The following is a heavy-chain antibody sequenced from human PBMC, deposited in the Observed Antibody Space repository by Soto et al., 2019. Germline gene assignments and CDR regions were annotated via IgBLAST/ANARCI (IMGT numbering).Heavy chain of an antibody. CDR2: IYYSGST. J-gene: IGHJ1*01. CDR3: ARGGYSSSWALKYFQH. D-gene: IGHD6-13*01. Sequence: PSETLSLTCTVSGGSVSSGSYYWSWIRQPPGEGLEWIGYIYYSGSTNYNPSLKSRVTISVDTSKNQFSLKLSSVTAADTAVYYCARGGYSSSWALKYFQHWGQGTLVTVSS. V-gene: IGHV4-61*01. CDR1: GGSVSSGSYY.